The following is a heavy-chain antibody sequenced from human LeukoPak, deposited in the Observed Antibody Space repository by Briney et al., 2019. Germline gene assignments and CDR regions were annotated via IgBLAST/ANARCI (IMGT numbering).Heavy chain of an antibody. CDR2: INPNSGGT. D-gene: IGHD6-13*01. J-gene: IGHJ3*02. Sequence: ASVKVSCKASGYTFTGYYMHWVRQAPGQGLEWMGWINPNSGGTNYAQKFQGWVTMTRDTSIGTAYMELSRLRSEDTAVYYCAYSIAAANDAFDIWGQGTMVTVSS. CDR1: GYTFTGYY. V-gene: IGHV1-2*04. CDR3: AYSIAAANDAFDI.